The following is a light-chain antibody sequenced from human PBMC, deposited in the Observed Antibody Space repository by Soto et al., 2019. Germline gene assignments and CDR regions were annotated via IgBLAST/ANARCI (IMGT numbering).Light chain of an antibody. J-gene: IGLJ3*02. V-gene: IGLV3-21*02. Sequence: SYVVTQPPSVSVAPGQTAKITCGGVNIGNKSVYWYQQRPGQAPVVVVYDDSDRPSGIPERFSGSNSGNTATLTINRVEAGDEADYSCQVRDSRNDHLVFGGGTKLTVL. CDR1: NIGNKS. CDR2: DDS. CDR3: QVRDSRNDHLV.